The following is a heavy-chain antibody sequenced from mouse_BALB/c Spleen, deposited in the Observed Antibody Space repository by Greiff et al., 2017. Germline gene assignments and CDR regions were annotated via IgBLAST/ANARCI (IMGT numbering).Heavy chain of an antibody. Sequence: VQLQQSGGDLVKPGGSLKLSCAASGFTFSSYGMSWVRQTPDKRLEWVATISSGGSYTYYPDSVKGRFTISRDNAKNTLYLQMSSLKSEDTAMYYCARHSPYRNAMDYWGQGTSVTVSS. J-gene: IGHJ4*01. CDR2: ISSGGSYT. V-gene: IGHV5-6*01. CDR3: ARHSPYRNAMDY. CDR1: GFTFSSYG. D-gene: IGHD2-10*01.